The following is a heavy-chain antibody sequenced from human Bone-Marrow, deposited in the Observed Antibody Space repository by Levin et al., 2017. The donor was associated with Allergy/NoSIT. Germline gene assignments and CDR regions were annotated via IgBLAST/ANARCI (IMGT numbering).Heavy chain of an antibody. V-gene: IGHV3-30*04. CDR2: ISYDGSNK. CDR3: AREKRYCSSTSCYRWGWYYGFDAFDI. Sequence: PGGSLRLSCAASGFTFSSYAMHWVRQAPGKGLEWVAVISYDGSNKYYADSVKGRFTISRDNSKNTLYLQMNSLRAEDTAVYYCAREKRYCSSTSCYRWGWYYGFDAFDIWGQGTMVTVSS. D-gene: IGHD2-2*01. J-gene: IGHJ3*02. CDR1: GFTFSSYA.